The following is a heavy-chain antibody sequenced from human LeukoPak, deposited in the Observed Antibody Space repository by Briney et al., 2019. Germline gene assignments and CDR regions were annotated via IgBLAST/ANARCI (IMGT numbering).Heavy chain of an antibody. Sequence: ASVKVSCKASGYTFTGYYMHWVRQAPGQGLEWMGWINPNSGGTNYAQKFQGRVTMTRDTSISTAYMELSRLRSDDTAVYYCATDPDGSSTSCYTDYWGQGTLVTVSS. CDR2: INPNSGGT. CDR1: GYTFTGYY. CDR3: ATDPDGSSTSCYTDY. D-gene: IGHD2-2*02. J-gene: IGHJ4*02. V-gene: IGHV1-2*02.